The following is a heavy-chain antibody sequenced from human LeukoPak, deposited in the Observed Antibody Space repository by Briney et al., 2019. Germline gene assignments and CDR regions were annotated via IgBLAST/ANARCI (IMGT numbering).Heavy chain of an antibody. CDR1: GFTFSSYW. V-gene: IGHV3-7*01. CDR3: ARDLSGVTGYTYGRGIDY. D-gene: IGHD5-18*01. Sequence: GGSLRLSCAASGFTFSSYWMSWVRQAPGKGLEWVANIKKDGSEKYYVDSVKGRFTISRDNAKTSLYLQMNTLRAEDTAVYYCARDLSGVTGYTYGRGIDYWGQGTLVTVSS. J-gene: IGHJ4*02. CDR2: IKKDGSEK.